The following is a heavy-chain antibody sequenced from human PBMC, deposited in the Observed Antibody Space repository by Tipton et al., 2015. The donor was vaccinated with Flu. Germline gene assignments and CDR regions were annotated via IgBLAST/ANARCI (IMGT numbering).Heavy chain of an antibody. Sequence: TLSLTCTVSGGSISSYYWSWIRQPAGKGLEWIGRIYTSGSTNYNPSLKSRVTMSVGTSKNQFSLNLSSVTAADTAVYHCARDHQWLRTSANWFDPWGQGTLVTVSS. CDR2: IYTSGST. CDR3: ARDHQWLRTSANWFDP. J-gene: IGHJ5*02. V-gene: IGHV4-4*07. CDR1: GGSISSYY. D-gene: IGHD6-19*01.